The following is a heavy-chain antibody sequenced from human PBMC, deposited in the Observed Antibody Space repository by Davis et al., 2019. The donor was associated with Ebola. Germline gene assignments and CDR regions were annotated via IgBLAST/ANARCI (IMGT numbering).Heavy chain of an antibody. D-gene: IGHD3-9*01. CDR1: GFTFSSYG. Sequence: PGGSLRLSCAASGFTFSSYGMHWVRQAPGKGLEWLAVISYDGSNKYYADSVKGRFTISRDNSKNTLYLQMNSLRAEDTAVYYCAKGGEEYYDILTDGMDVWGKGTTVTVCS. J-gene: IGHJ6*04. CDR2: ISYDGSNK. CDR3: AKGGEEYYDILTDGMDV. V-gene: IGHV3-30*18.